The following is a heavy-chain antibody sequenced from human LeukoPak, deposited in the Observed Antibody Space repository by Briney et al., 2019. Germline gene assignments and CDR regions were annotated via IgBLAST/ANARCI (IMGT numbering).Heavy chain of an antibody. CDR2: ISPTSTTI. J-gene: IGHJ4*02. CDR3: ARGAYNSGPDY. Sequence: PGGSLRLSCAASGFTFSLYSMNWVRQAPGKGLEWVSYISPTSTTIVYADSVKGRFTMSRDNAKNSLYLHINSLRDEDTAVNYFARGAYNSGPDYWGQGALVTVSS. V-gene: IGHV3-48*02. D-gene: IGHD6-19*01. CDR1: GFTFSLYS.